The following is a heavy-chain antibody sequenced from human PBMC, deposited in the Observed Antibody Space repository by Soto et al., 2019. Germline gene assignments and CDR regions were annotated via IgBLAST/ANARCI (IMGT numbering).Heavy chain of an antibody. CDR1: GFTFSSYS. D-gene: IGHD6-19*01. CDR3: ARAGYSSGWSY. CDR2: ISSSSSTI. V-gene: IGHV3-48*01. Sequence: GGSLRLSCAASGFTFSSYSMNWVRQAPGKGLEWVSYISSSSSTIYYADSVKGRFTISRDNAKNSLYLQMNSLRAEDTAVYYCARAGYSSGWSYWGQGTLVTVSS. J-gene: IGHJ4*02.